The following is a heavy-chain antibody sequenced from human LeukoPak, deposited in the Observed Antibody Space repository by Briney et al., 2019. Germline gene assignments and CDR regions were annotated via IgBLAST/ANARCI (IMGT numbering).Heavy chain of an antibody. CDR3: ATLSYYYDSSGYYPAYYYFDY. D-gene: IGHD3-22*01. V-gene: IGHV1-69*13. Sequence: ASVKVSCKASGYTFTGYYMHWVRQAPGQGLEWMGGIIPIFGTANYAQKFQGRVTITADESTSTAYMELSSLRSEDTAVYYCATLSYYYDSSGYYPAYYYFDYWGQGTLVTVSS. CDR1: GYTFTGYY. CDR2: IIPIFGTA. J-gene: IGHJ4*02.